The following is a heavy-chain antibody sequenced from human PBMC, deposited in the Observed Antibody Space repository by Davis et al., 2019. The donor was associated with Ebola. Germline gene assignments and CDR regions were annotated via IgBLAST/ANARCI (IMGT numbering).Heavy chain of an antibody. CDR3: ARHVQRTPSSSSSP. Sequence: KVSCKGSGYSFSNFWIGWVRQLPGTGLEWMGIIYPGDSDTKYSPSFQGQVIISADKSIATAYLQWSSLNASDTAMYYCARHVQRTPSSSSSPWGQGTLVTVSS. CDR2: IYPGDSDT. V-gene: IGHV5-51*01. CDR1: GYSFSNFW. D-gene: IGHD6-6*01. J-gene: IGHJ5*02.